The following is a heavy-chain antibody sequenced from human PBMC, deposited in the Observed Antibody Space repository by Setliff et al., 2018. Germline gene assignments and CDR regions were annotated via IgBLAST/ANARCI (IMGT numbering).Heavy chain of an antibody. D-gene: IGHD6-19*01. CDR3: VRDTSGRDAFDV. V-gene: IGHV3-23*01. J-gene: IGHJ3*01. Sequence: GGSLSLSCAASGFTFSSYAMTWVRQAPGKGLEWVSGISGGGSRTYYADSVKGRFTISRDNSKNTLYLQMNSLRTEDTAVYYCVRDTSGRDAFDVWGQGTMVTVSS. CDR1: GFTFSSYA. CDR2: ISGGGSRT.